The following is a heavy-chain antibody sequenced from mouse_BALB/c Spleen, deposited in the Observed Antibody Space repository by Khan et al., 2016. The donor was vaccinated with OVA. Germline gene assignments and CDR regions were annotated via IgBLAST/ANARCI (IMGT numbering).Heavy chain of an antibody. CDR3: ARGKYYGYYVDD. V-gene: IGHV3-2*02. D-gene: IGHD1-1*01. CDR2: ISYSGVT. J-gene: IGHJ2*01. Sequence: EVQLQESGPGLVKPSQSLSLTCTVTGYSITSGYAWNWLRQFPGNKLEWMGYISYSGVTSYTPSLKSRFSITRATSKNPFFLQLNSVTTEDTATYYCARGKYYGYYVDDGGQGTARTVAS. CDR1: GYSITSGYA.